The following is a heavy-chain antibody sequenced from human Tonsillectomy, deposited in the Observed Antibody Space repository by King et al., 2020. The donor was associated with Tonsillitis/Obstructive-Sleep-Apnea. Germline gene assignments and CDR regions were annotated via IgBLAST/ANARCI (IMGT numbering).Heavy chain of an antibody. Sequence: VQLVQSGAEVKKPGASVKVSCKASGYTFTSYYMHWVRQAPGQGLEWMGIINPSGGNTSYAQKFQGRVTMTRDTSTSTVYMELSSLRSEDTAVYYCARDLATQEKGYYYYYMDVWGKGTTVTVSS. CDR2: INPSGGNT. CDR1: GYTFTSYY. D-gene: IGHD2-15*01. CDR3: ARDLATQEKGYYYYYMDV. J-gene: IGHJ6*03. V-gene: IGHV1-46*01.